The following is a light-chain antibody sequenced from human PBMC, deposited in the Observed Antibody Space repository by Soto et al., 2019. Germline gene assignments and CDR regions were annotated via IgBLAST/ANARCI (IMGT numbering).Light chain of an antibody. Sequence: QSVLTQPPSASGTPGQRITISFSGHTSNIGSNIVAWYQHLPGTAPKLLIYDNNQRPSGVPDRFFGSKSGTSASLAISGLQPDDESHYYCAAWDDSLNGLVFGGGTKVTVL. CDR2: DNN. J-gene: IGLJ3*02. CDR3: AAWDDSLNGLV. V-gene: IGLV1-44*01. CDR1: TSNIGSNI.